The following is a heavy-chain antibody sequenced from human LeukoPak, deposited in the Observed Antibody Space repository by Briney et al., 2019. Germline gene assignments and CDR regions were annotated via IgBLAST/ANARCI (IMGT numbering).Heavy chain of an antibody. CDR3: ARGVSGTYYLQTFDY. CDR1: EFTFSSHD. Sequence: GGSLRLSCAASEFTFSSHDMRWVRQAPGKGLEWVSSIVYIGTGTYYADSVKGRFTISGDNSKNTLYLQMNSLRAEDTAVYYCARGVSGTYYLQTFDYWGQGTLVTVSS. D-gene: IGHD1-26*01. V-gene: IGHV3-23*01. CDR2: IVYIGTGT. J-gene: IGHJ4*02.